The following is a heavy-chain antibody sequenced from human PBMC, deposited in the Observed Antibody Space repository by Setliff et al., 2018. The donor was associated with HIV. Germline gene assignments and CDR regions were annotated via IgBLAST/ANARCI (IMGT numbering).Heavy chain of an antibody. Sequence: GASVKVSCKASGYTFTGYYVHWVRQAPGQGLEWMGWINPNNGGTNYAQKLQGRVTMTTDTSTSTAYMELRSLRSDDTAVYYCARVAWYYSFWSGLGDAFDIWGQGTMVTVSS. V-gene: IGHV1-2*02. J-gene: IGHJ3*02. CDR2: INPNNGGT. D-gene: IGHD3-3*01. CDR1: GYTFTGYY. CDR3: ARVAWYYSFWSGLGDAFDI.